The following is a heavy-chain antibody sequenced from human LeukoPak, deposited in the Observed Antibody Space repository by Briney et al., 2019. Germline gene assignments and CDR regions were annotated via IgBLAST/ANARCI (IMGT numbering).Heavy chain of an antibody. CDR2: IKQDGSEK. D-gene: IGHD6-19*01. Sequence: GWSLRLSCAASGFTFSSYWMSWVRQAPGKGLEWVANIKQDGSEKYYVDSVKGRFTISRDNAKNSLYLRMNGLRAEDTAVYYCARGYSSGWYGVFGYWGQGTLVTVSS. J-gene: IGHJ4*02. V-gene: IGHV3-7*01. CDR1: GFTFSSYW. CDR3: ARGYSSGWYGVFGY.